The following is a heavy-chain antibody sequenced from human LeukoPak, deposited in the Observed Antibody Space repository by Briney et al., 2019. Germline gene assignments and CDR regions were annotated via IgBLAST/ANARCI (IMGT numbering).Heavy chain of an antibody. CDR1: GFTFRNFA. CDR2: IGGGDT. J-gene: IGHJ4*02. Sequence: GGSLRLSCSASGFTFRNFAISWVRQAPGKGREWVSSIGGGDTHYADSVKGRFTISRDDSRSTVDLQMSSLRAEDTAVYYCAKDGQSFNSMYDYFDSWGQGTLVTVSS. V-gene: IGHV3-23*01. D-gene: IGHD2-8*01. CDR3: AKDGQSFNSMYDYFDS.